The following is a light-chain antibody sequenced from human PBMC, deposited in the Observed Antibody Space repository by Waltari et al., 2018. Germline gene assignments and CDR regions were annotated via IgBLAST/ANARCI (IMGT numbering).Light chain of an antibody. CDR3: QQGYTTFT. CDR1: QTIKTY. J-gene: IGKJ5*01. Sequence: DIQMTQSPSSLSARFGYTVPITCRASQTIKTYLRWYQQKPGKDPKLLIYAASSVLSGVPSRFSGSGSGTDFALTISSLQPEDFATYYCQQGYTTFTFGQGTRLEIK. V-gene: IGKV1-39*01. CDR2: AAS.